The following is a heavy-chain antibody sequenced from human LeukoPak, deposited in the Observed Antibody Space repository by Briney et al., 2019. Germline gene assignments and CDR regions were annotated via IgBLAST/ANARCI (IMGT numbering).Heavy chain of an antibody. V-gene: IGHV4-34*01. CDR1: GGSFSGYY. CDR3: SRQTMIVVVITSFSPDAFDI. D-gene: IGHD3-22*01. CDR2: VYYSGST. Sequence: SETLSLTCAVYGGSFSGYYWSWIPQPPGRGLEWIGSVYYSGSTYYNPSLKSRVTISVDTSKNQFSLKLSSVTAADTAVYYCSRQTMIVVVITSFSPDAFDIWGQGTMVTVSS. J-gene: IGHJ3*02.